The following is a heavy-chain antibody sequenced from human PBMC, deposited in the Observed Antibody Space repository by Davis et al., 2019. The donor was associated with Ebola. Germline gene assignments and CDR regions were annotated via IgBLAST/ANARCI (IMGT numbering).Heavy chain of an antibody. V-gene: IGHV4-4*07. CDR3: ARGGDWYDNWFAP. J-gene: IGHJ5*02. D-gene: IGHD3-9*01. CDR2: ISTTEST. Sequence: MPSETLSLTCTVSGGSISTYYWSWIRQPAGKGLEWIGRISTTESTNYNPSLKSRVTMSVDTSKNQFSLKLSSVTAADTALYYCARGGDWYDNWFAPWGQGTLVTVSS. CDR1: GGSISTYY.